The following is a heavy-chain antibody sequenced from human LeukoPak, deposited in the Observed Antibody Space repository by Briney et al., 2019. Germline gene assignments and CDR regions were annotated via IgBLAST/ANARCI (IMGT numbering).Heavy chain of an antibody. CDR1: GYTFTGYF. CDR2: INPNSGGT. CDR3: ARTLRYGGPDDY. J-gene: IGHJ4*02. D-gene: IGHD4-23*01. V-gene: IGHV1-2*02. Sequence: ASVKVSCKASGYTFTGYFMHWVRQAPGQGLEWMGWINPNSGGTNYAQKFQGRVTMTRDTSISTAYMELSRLRSDDTAVYYCARTLRYGGPDDYWGQGTLVTVSS.